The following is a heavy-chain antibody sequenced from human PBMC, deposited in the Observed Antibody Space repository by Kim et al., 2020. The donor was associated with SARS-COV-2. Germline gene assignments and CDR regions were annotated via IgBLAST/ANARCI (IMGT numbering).Heavy chain of an antibody. CDR2: T. V-gene: IGHV4-34*03. J-gene: IGHJ6*02. CDR3: LGYYYGVDV. Sequence: TDHNPSLKSRVTISVDASKNQFSLRLTSVTAADTAVYYCLGYYYGVDVWGQGTTVTVSS.